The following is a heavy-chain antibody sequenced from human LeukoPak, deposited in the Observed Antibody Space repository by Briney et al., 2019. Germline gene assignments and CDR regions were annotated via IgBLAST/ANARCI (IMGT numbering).Heavy chain of an antibody. Sequence: SVKVSCKASGGTFSSYAISWVRQAPGQGLEWMGRIIPIFGTANCAQKFQGRVTITTDESTSTAYMELSSLRSEDTAVYYCARGPELLYYYDSSGYYAYWGQGTLVTVSS. D-gene: IGHD3-22*01. V-gene: IGHV1-69*05. CDR1: GGTFSSYA. CDR3: ARGPELLYYYDSSGYYAY. CDR2: IIPIFGTA. J-gene: IGHJ4*02.